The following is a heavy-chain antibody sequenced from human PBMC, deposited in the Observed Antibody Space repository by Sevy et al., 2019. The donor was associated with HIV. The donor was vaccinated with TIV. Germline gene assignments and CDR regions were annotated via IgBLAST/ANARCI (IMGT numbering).Heavy chain of an antibody. Sequence: SLRLSCAASGITFNNYAMNWVRQAPGKGLDWVSTIFGSGGTTYYADSVKGRFTISRDNSKNTLYLQMNSLRTEDTALYYCAGGRFDSSGSLDAFDMWGQGTMVTVSS. CDR1: GITFNNYA. D-gene: IGHD3-22*01. CDR2: IFGSGGTT. CDR3: AGGRFDSSGSLDAFDM. V-gene: IGHV3-23*01. J-gene: IGHJ3*02.